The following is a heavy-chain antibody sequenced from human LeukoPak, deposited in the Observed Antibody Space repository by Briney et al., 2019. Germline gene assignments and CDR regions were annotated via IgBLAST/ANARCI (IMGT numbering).Heavy chain of an antibody. V-gene: IGHV3-21*01. Sequence: PGGSLRLSCAASGFTFSSYTMNWVRQAPGKGLEWVSSISSSSSYIYYADSVKGRFTISRDNAKNSLYLQMNSLRAEDTAVYYCARAGVNSDWYFDLWGRGTLVTVSS. CDR2: ISSSSSYI. CDR1: GFTFSSYT. CDR3: ARAGVNSDWYFDL. J-gene: IGHJ2*01. D-gene: IGHD4-23*01.